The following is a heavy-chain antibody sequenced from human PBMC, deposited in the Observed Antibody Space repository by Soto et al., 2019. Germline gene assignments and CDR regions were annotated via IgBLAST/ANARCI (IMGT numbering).Heavy chain of an antibody. CDR1: GGSISSSRCH. D-gene: IGHD3-10*01. V-gene: IGHV4-39*01. CDR3: ARVSGIYYYGMDV. Sequence: SETLSLTCTVSGGSISSSRCHWGWIRQPPGKGLEWIASIKYSGTTFYNPSLKSRVTLSVDTSKNQFALKLSSVTAADTAVYYCARVSGIYYYGMDVWGQGTTVTVSS. CDR2: IKYSGTT. J-gene: IGHJ6*02.